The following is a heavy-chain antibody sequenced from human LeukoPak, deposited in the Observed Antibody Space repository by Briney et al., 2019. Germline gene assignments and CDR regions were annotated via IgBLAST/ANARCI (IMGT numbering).Heavy chain of an antibody. CDR3: ARLSANXXAYFFDY. CDR2: IYRGGST. CDR1: GXTVGXXX. J-gene: IGHJ4*01. V-gene: IGHV3-66*04. Sequence: LSCAASGXTVGXXXXXWVXXXXXXXXXXVSIIYRGGSTNYADSVKGRFTISRDTSKNTLYLQMNSLRAEDTAVYYCARLSANXXAYFFDYWG. D-gene: IGHD2/OR15-2a*01.